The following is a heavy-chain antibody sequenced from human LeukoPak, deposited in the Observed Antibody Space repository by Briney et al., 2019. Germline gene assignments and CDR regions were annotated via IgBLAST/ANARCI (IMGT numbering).Heavy chain of an antibody. CDR2: MSFSGSTI. CDR3: AKDERSAMTNYAFDI. CDR1: GFTFSSYE. D-gene: IGHD2-2*01. V-gene: IGHV3-48*03. Sequence: GGSLRLSCVASGFTFSSYEMNWVRQAPGRGLEWVSYMSFSGSTIYYADSVKGRFTISRDNSKNTLYLQMNSLRAEDTAVYYCAKDERSAMTNYAFDIWGQGTMVTVSS. J-gene: IGHJ3*02.